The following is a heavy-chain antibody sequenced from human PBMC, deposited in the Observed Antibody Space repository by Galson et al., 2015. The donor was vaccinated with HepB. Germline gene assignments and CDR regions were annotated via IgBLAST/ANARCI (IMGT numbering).Heavy chain of an antibody. CDR3: VKGARRAYSSGYGDFDY. J-gene: IGHJ4*02. CDR1: GLRFGSYW. V-gene: IGHV3-7*01. Sequence: SLRLSCAASGLRFGSYWMGWVRQTPGEGLEWVADIKQDGSKQYYVDSVRGRFTISRDNPNNLVYLQMNSLRPEDTAVYYCVKGARRAYSSGYGDFDYWGQGTLVTVSS. D-gene: IGHD5-12*01. CDR2: IKQDGSKQ.